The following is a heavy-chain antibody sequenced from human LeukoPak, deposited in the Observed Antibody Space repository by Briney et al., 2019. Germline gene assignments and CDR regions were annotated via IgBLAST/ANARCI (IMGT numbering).Heavy chain of an antibody. Sequence: GGSLRLSCAASGFTFSSYAMHWVRQAPGKGLEWVAVISYDGSNKYYADSVKGRFTISRDNSKNTLYLQMNSLRAEDTAVYYCSPGIVVVVAASDAFDIWGQGTMVTVSS. J-gene: IGHJ3*02. CDR2: ISYDGSNK. CDR3: SPGIVVVVAASDAFDI. CDR1: GFTFSSYA. D-gene: IGHD2-15*01. V-gene: IGHV3-30-3*01.